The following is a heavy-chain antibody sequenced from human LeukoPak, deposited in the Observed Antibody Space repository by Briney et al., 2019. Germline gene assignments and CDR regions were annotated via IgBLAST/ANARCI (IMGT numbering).Heavy chain of an antibody. CDR1: GLTFSSYD. J-gene: IGHJ6*02. CDR2: IGTAGDT. CDR3: ARGHTSGSLNYYYYGMDV. V-gene: IGHV3-13*01. D-gene: IGHD3-10*01. Sequence: GGSLRLSCAASGLTFSSYDMHWVRHATGKGLEWVSAIGTAGDTYYPGSVKGRFTISRENAKNSLYLQMNSLRAGDTAVYYCARGHTSGSLNYYYYGMDVWGQGTTVTVSS.